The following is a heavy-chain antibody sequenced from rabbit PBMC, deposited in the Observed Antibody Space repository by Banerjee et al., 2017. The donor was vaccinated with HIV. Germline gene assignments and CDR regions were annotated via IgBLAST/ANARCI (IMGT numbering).Heavy chain of an antibody. D-gene: IGHD4-1*01. Sequence: QEQLEESGGDLVKPGASLTLTCTTSGFSFSNKYVMCWVRQAPGKGLEWIACIGAGSSGTTYYASWAKGPFTISKTSSTTVTLQMTSLTAADTATYFCARDLAGVIGWNFNLWGQGTLVTVS. CDR2: IGAGSSGTT. CDR1: GFSFSNKYV. J-gene: IGHJ4*01. V-gene: IGHV1S45*01. CDR3: ARDLAGVIGWNFNL.